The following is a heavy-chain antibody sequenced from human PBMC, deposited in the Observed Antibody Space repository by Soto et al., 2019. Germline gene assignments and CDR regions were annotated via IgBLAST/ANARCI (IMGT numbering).Heavy chain of an antibody. D-gene: IGHD6-19*01. V-gene: IGHV3-23*01. CDR2: ISSSGGST. Sequence: GVLRAPFGAPGVTLCRYSLTLGRPAPGRGLEWLSIISSSGGSTYYADSVKGRFTISRDNSRSTLFLQMNSLRAEDTALYYCAKDSHGSGWYGYFDSWGHGTLVTVSS. J-gene: IGHJ4*01. CDR1: GVTLCRYS. CDR3: AKDSHGSGWYGYFDS.